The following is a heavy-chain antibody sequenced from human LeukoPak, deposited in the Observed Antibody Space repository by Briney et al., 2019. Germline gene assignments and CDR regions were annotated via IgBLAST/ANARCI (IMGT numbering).Heavy chain of an antibody. Sequence: GGSLRLSCAASGFTFSSSWVHWVRQAPGKGLVWVSRISSDGSRTTYADSVKGRFTISRDNAKNTLYLQMNSLRAEDTAVYYCARETAVSGGIYFDYWGQGTLVTVSS. V-gene: IGHV3-74*01. CDR2: ISSDGSRT. D-gene: IGHD3-10*01. J-gene: IGHJ4*02. CDR1: GFTFSSSW. CDR3: ARETAVSGGIYFDY.